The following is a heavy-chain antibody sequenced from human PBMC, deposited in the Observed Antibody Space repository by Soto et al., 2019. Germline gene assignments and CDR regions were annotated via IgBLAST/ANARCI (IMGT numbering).Heavy chain of an antibody. Sequence: TLSLTCAVYGGSFSGYYWSWIRQPPGKGLEWIGEINHSGSTNYNPSLKSRVTISVDTSKNQFSLKLSSVTAADTAVYYCARGKLSDYVWGSYRYHFDYWGQGTVVTVSS. CDR3: ARGKLSDYVWGSYRYHFDY. J-gene: IGHJ4*02. V-gene: IGHV4-34*01. CDR1: GGSFSGYY. CDR2: INHSGST. D-gene: IGHD3-16*02.